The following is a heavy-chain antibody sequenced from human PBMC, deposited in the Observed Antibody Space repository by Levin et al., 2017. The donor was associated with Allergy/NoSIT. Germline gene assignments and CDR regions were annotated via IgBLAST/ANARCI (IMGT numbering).Heavy chain of an antibody. CDR3: AKDPRASASIAPGDSVGYYSGY. J-gene: IGHJ4*02. CDR2: ISYDGSIT. Sequence: SCAASGFTFSTYGMHWVRQAPGKGLEWVAVISYDGSITYFADSVKGRFTISRDNSKNTLYLQMNSLRAEDTAVYYCAKDPRASASIAPGDSVGYYSGYWGQGTLVTVSS. CDR1: GFTFSTYG. V-gene: IGHV3-30*18. D-gene: IGHD6-13*01.